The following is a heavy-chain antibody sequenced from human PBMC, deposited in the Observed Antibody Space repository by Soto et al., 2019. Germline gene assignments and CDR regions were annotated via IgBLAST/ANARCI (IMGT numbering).Heavy chain of an antibody. V-gene: IGHV3-9*01. CDR3: AKDIVGRYHDRGGYVDY. Sequence: EVQLVESGGGLAQPGRSLRLSCAASGFIFDDYAMHWVRQAPGRGLEWVSGISSNSGSIGYADSVKGRFTISRDNAKNSLSLQMNSLRAEDTAFYYCAKDIVGRYHDRGGYVDYWGQGTLVTVSS. J-gene: IGHJ4*02. CDR2: ISSNSGSI. D-gene: IGHD3-22*01. CDR1: GFIFDDYA.